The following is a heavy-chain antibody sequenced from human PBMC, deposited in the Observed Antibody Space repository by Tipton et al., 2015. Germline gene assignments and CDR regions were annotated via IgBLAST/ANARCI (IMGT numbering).Heavy chain of an antibody. D-gene: IGHD3-3*01. CDR1: GGSISTSRYY. V-gene: IGHV4-39*01. J-gene: IGHJ4*02. Sequence: TLSLTCTVSGGSISTSRYYWGWIRQPPGKGLEWIGSIYYSGSTFYSPSLKSRVTISVDTSKNQFSLRLTSVTAADTAMYYRARQKLSRFSEWFDYWGQGTLVPVSS. CDR2: IYYSGST. CDR3: ARQKLSRFSEWFDY.